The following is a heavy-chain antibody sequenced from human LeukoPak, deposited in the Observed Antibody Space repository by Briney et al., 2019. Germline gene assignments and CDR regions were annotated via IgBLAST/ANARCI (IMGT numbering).Heavy chain of an antibody. CDR2: IIPIFGTA. CDR3: ATGGFYYDSSGYPYRR. CDR1: GGTFSSYA. J-gene: IGHJ3*01. Sequence: SVKVSCKASGGTFSSYAISWVRQAPGQGLEWMGGIIPIFGTANYAQKFQGRVTITADESTSTAYMELNSLRSEDTAVYYCATGGFYYDSSGYPYRRWGQGTMVTVSS. D-gene: IGHD3-22*01. V-gene: IGHV1-69*13.